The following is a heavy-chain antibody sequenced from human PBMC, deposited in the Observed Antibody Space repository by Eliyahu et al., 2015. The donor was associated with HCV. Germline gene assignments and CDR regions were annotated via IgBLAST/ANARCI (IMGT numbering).Heavy chain of an antibody. CDR1: GFTFXSYE. Sequence: EVQLVESGGGLVQPGGSLRLSCAASGFTFXSYEXNWVRXAPGXGLGWVSSISGSGSAIYYADSVKGRFTISRDNVKNSLYLQVNSLRAEDTAVYFCARWVPYCTSASCYIATVLSSEYYYGLDVWGQGTTVTVSS. CDR2: ISGSGSAI. CDR3: ARWVPYCTSASCYIATVLSSEYYYGLDV. V-gene: IGHV3-48*03. J-gene: IGHJ6*02. D-gene: IGHD2-2*02.